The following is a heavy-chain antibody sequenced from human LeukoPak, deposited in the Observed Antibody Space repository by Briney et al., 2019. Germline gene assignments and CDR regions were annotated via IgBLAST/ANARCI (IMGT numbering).Heavy chain of an antibody. CDR2: INHSGST. J-gene: IGHJ4*02. V-gene: IGHV4-39*07. CDR1: GGSISSGSYY. Sequence: SQTLSLTCTVSGGSISSGSYYWSWIRQPPGKGLEWIGEINHSGSTNYNPSLKSRVTISVDTSKNQFSLKLSSVTAADTAVYYCARGGYYYDSSGYAGFDYWGQGTLVTVSS. CDR3: ARGGYYYDSSGYAGFDY. D-gene: IGHD3-22*01.